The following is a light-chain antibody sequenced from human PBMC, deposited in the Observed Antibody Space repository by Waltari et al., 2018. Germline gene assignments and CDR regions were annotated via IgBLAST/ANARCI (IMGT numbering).Light chain of an antibody. V-gene: IGKV2-28*01. CDR1: QSLLKSDGYSH. Sequence: DIVMTQSPLSLPVTPGESASISCRSSQSLLKSDGYSHLDWYLQKPGQSPQLLMYLGSNLASGVPDRFSGSGSGTDFTLRISRVEADDVGVYYCMQAFESPRTLGQGTKVEIK. CDR3: MQAFESPRT. J-gene: IGKJ1*01. CDR2: LGS.